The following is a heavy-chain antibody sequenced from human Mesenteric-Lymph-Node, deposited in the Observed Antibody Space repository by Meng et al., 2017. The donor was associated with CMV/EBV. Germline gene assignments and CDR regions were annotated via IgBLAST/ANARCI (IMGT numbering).Heavy chain of an antibody. V-gene: IGHV1-69*02. CDR2: IIPILGIA. D-gene: IGHD6-13*01. CDR1: GGTFSSYT. CDR3: AGGIAAAGSRWFDP. J-gene: IGHJ5*02. Sequence: QLQLVHSGVEVKKHASSVKVSCKASGGTFSSYTISWVRQAPGQGLEWMGRIIPILGIANYAQKFQGRVTITADKSTSTAYMELGSLRSEDTAVYYCAGGIAAAGSRWFDPWGQGTLVTVSS.